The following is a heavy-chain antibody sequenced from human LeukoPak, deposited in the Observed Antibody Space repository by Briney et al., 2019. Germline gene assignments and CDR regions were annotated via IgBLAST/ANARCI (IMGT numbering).Heavy chain of an antibody. CDR3: AKGGGLQQWVYGMDV. CDR2: ISGIGDST. V-gene: IGHV3-23*01. CDR1: GFTFSSYA. Sequence: GGSLRLSCAASGFTFSSYAMSWVRQAPGKGLEWVSAISGIGDSTYYADSVKGRFTVSRDNSKNTLYLQMNSLRAEDTAVYYCAKGGGLQQWVYGMDVWGQGPTVTVSS. D-gene: IGHD5-18*01. J-gene: IGHJ6*02.